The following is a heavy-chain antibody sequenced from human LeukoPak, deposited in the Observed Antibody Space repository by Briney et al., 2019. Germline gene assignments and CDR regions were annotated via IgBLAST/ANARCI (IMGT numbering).Heavy chain of an antibody. CDR2: VYASGRT. Sequence: PSETLSLTCAVYGGSFSGYYWSWIRQPAGKALEWMGRVYASGRTNYNPSLKSRVTMSVDTSKKQVSLKLRSVTAADTAVYYCASKLPASDAFDVWGQGIVVTVSS. CDR1: GGSFSGYY. CDR3: ASKLPASDAFDV. J-gene: IGHJ3*01. D-gene: IGHD2-2*01. V-gene: IGHV4-59*10.